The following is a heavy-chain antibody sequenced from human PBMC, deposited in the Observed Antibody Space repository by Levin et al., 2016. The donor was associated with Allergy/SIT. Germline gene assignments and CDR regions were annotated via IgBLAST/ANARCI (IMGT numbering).Heavy chain of an antibody. CDR2: IYYSGST. J-gene: IGHJ4*02. D-gene: IGHD3-9*01. CDR3: ARHIDILTLYYFDY. Sequence: WIRQPPGKGLEWIGSIYYSGSTYYNPSLKSRVTISVDTSKNQFSLKLSSVTAADTAVYYCARHIDILTLYYFDYWGQGTLVTVSS. V-gene: IGHV4-39*01.